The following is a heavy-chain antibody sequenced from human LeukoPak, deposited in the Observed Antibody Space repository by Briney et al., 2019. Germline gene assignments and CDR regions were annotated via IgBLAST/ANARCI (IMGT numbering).Heavy chain of an antibody. V-gene: IGHV4-59*01. CDR3: ARAPGAYSSSWYWFDP. CDR2: IYYSGST. CDR1: GGSISSYY. D-gene: IGHD6-13*01. J-gene: IGHJ5*02. Sequence: PSETLSLTCTVSGGSISSYYWSWIRQPPGKGLEWIGYIYYSGSTNYNPSLKSRVTTSVDTSKNQLSLKLSSVTAADTAVYYCARAPGAYSSSWYWFDPWGQGTLVTVSS.